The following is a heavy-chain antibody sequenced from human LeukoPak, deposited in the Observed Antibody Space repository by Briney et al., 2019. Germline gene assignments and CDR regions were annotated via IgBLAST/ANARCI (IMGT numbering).Heavy chain of an antibody. CDR2: IYHSGNT. CDR3: ARDDSSMGFDY. V-gene: IGHV4-30-2*01. CDR1: GGSINSGPYS. D-gene: IGHD2-21*02. J-gene: IGHJ4*02. Sequence: PSETLSLTCTVSGGSINSGPYSWSWIRQPPGGGLEWIGCIYHSGNTYYNPSLKSRVAISVDRSNKQFSLRLSSVTAADTAVYYCARDDSSMGFDYWGQGTLVTVSS.